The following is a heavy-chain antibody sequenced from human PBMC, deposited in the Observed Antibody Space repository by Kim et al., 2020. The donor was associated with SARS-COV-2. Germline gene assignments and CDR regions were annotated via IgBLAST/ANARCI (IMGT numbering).Heavy chain of an antibody. Sequence: SETLSLTCTVSGGSISSYSWSWIRQPPGKGLEWIGYIYYSGSTNYNPSLKRRVTISVDTSKNQFSLKLSSVTAADTAVYYCAGGDVEGCGELLSYYFDYWGQGTLVTVSS. CDR1: GGSISSYS. J-gene: IGHJ4*02. CDR3: AGGDVEGCGELLSYYFDY. V-gene: IGHV4-59*01. D-gene: IGHD3-10*01. CDR2: IYYSGST.